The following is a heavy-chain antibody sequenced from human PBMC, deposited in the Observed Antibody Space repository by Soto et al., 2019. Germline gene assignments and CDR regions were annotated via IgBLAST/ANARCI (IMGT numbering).Heavy chain of an antibody. J-gene: IGHJ4*02. CDR1: GDTLSTHG. D-gene: IGHD5-18*01. Sequence: QVQLVQSGAEVKKPGSSVKVSCKASGDTLSTHGISWVRQAPGQGLEWMGGTIPIIGTTGYAEKIQGRVTITADESTTTSYMELSSLRPDDTAVYYCAAGDSSDTGDHWGQGTLVTVSS. CDR2: TIPIIGTT. V-gene: IGHV1-69*01. CDR3: AAGDSSDTGDH.